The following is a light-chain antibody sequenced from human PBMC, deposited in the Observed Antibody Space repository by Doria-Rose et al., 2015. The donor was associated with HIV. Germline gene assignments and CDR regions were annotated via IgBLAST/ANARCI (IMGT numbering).Light chain of an antibody. J-gene: IGKJ1*01. CDR2: RAS. V-gene: IGKV3-20*01. CDR1: QSVSANY. CDR3: HQYASSRT. Sequence: TQSPGTLSLSPGERATLSCRASQSVSANYLAWYQQRPGQSPRLLIYRASSRATDIPDRFSGSGSGTAFTLTISRLEPEDFAVYYCHQYASSRTFGQGTKVEI.